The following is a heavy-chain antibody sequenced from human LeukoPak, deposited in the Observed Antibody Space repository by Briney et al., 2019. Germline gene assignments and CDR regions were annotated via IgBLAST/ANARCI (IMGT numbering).Heavy chain of an antibody. CDR1: GFTFSSYW. V-gene: IGHV3-74*01. D-gene: IGHD3-22*01. CDR3: ARDRSATYVITMIVGPYYYMDV. CDR2: INSDGSST. Sequence: PGGSLRLSCAASGFTFSSYWMHWVRQAPGKGLVWVSRINSDGSSTNYADSVKGRFTISRDNAKNSLYLQMNSLRAEDTAVYYCARDRSATYVITMIVGPYYYMDVWGKGTTVTISS. J-gene: IGHJ6*03.